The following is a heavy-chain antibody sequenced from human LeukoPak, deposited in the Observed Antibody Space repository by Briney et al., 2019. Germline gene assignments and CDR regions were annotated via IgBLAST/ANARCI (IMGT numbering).Heavy chain of an antibody. V-gene: IGHV4-30-2*01. CDR3: ARDSYYYDSSGYYDY. Sequence: SETLSLTCAVSGGSISSGGYSWSWIRQPPGKGLEWIGYIYHSGSTYYNPSLKSRVTISVDRSKNQFSLKLSSVTAADTAVYCCARDSYYYDSSGYYDYWGQGTLVTVSS. D-gene: IGHD3-22*01. CDR2: IYHSGST. CDR1: GGSISSGGYS. J-gene: IGHJ4*02.